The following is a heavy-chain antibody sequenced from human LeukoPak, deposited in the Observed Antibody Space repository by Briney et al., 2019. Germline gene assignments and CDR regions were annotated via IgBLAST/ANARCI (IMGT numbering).Heavy chain of an antibody. V-gene: IGHV3-23*01. J-gene: IGHJ4*02. CDR3: AKDNGWLHYCH. CDR2: ISPGGEIT. Sequence: GGSLRLSCAASGFTFSIYGMNWVRQAPGKGLEWVSGISPGGEITYYADSVKGRFTISRDNSKNTVSLQMHSLRAEDTAAYYCAKDNGWLHYCHWGQGTLVTVSS. D-gene: IGHD5-24*01. CDR1: GFTFSIYG.